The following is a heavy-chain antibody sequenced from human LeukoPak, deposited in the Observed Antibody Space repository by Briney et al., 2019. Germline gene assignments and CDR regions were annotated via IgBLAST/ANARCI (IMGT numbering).Heavy chain of an antibody. CDR3: ATVPPHGDTDY. CDR2: ISYSRRT. V-gene: IGHV4-59*01. D-gene: IGHD3-10*01. J-gene: IGHJ4*02. CDR1: GGSISRYY. Sequence: SETLSLTCTVSGGSISRYYWSGIRQPPWKGLEGMGGISYSRRTTYNPSVKSRVTISIDTCKKQFSLKLSSVTAAATAVYYCATVPPHGDTDYWGQGTLVTVSS.